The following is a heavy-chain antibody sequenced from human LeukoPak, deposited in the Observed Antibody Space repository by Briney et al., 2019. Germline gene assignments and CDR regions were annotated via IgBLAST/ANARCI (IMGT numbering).Heavy chain of an antibody. CDR1: GGTFSSYA. D-gene: IGHD2-21*02. Sequence: SVKVSCKASGGTFSSYAISWVRQAPGQGLEWMGGIIPIFGTANYAQKFQGRVTITADESTSTAYMELSSLRSEDTAVYYCAFLGDCGGDCYYYDYWGQGTLVTVSS. CDR2: IIPIFGTA. J-gene: IGHJ4*02. CDR3: AFLGDCGGDCYYYDY. V-gene: IGHV1-69*13.